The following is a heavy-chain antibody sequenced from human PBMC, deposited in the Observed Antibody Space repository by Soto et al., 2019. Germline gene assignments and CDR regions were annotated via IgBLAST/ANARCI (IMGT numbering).Heavy chain of an antibody. V-gene: IGHV1-69*01. CDR2: IIPIFGTT. J-gene: IGHJ6*02. CDR3: ARGGRAYYYYYYGMDV. CDR1: GGTFSSYA. Sequence: QVQLVQSGAEVKKPGSSVKVSCKASGGTFSSYAISWVRQAPGQGLEWMGGIIPIFGTTNYAQEFQGRVTITADESTSTAYMELSSLRSEDTAVYYCARGGRAYYYYYYGMDVWGQGTTATVSS.